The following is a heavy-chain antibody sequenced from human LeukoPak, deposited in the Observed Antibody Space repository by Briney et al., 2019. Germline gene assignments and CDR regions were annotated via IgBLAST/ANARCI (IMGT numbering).Heavy chain of an antibody. Sequence: KPSETLSLTCAVYGGSFSGYHWSWIRQPPGKGLEWIGEINHSGSTNYNPSLKSRVTISVDTSKNQFSLKLSSVTAADTAVYYCAREWVVIGYFDYWGQGTLVTVSS. J-gene: IGHJ4*02. V-gene: IGHV4-34*01. CDR1: GGSFSGYH. CDR2: INHSGST. D-gene: IGHD2-21*01. CDR3: AREWVVIGYFDY.